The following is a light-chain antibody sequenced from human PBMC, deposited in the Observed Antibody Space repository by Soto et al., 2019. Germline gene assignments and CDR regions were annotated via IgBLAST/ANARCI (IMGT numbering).Light chain of an antibody. V-gene: IGLV2-14*01. CDR1: SSDVGGYNY. J-gene: IGLJ2*01. CDR3: STRTSSSTLA. CDR2: DVR. Sequence: QSVLTQPASVSGSPGQSITISCTASSSDVGGYNYVSWYQQHPGKAPKLIIYDVRNRPSGASNRFSGSRSGNTASLIISGLQAEDEADYYCSTRTSSSTLAFGGGTKLTVL.